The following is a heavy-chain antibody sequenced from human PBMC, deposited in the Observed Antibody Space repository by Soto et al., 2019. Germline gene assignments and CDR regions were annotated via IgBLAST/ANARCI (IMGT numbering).Heavy chain of an antibody. CDR3: AKGSDSSSWYNWFDP. CDR2: ISWNSGSI. V-gene: IGHV3-9*01. D-gene: IGHD6-13*01. CDR1: GFTFDDYA. J-gene: IGHJ5*02. Sequence: SLRLSCAASGFTFDDYAIHWVRQAPGKGLEWVSGISWNSGSIGYADSVKGRFTISRDNAKNSLYLQMNSLRAEDTALYYCAKGSDSSSWYNWFDPWGQGTLVTVSS.